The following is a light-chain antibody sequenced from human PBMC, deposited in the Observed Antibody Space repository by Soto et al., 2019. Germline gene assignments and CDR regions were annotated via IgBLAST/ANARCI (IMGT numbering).Light chain of an antibody. CDR2: EDN. V-gene: IGLV6-57*04. J-gene: IGLJ2*01. CDR1: SGRIASNY. CDR3: QSYDSSSVV. Sequence: NFMLTQQHSVSESPGQTVTISCTRSSGRIASNYVQWYQQRPGSAPTTVIYEDNRVPSGVPDRFSGSIDSSSNSASLIISGLKTEDEADYYCQSYDSSSVVFGGGTKLTVL.